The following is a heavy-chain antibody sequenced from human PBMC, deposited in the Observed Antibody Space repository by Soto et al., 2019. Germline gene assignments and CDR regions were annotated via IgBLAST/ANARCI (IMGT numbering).Heavy chain of an antibody. J-gene: IGHJ6*02. CDR2: INQSGST. V-gene: IGHV4-34*01. CDR3: AKFKNYYYYGLDV. Sequence: SETLSLTCTVYGGSFSGYYWTWIRQPPGKGLEWIGSINQSGSTTYNPSLKSRVTISVDTSKNQFSLSLSPVTAADTSVYYCAKFKNYYYYGLDVWGQGTTVTVSS. CDR1: GGSFSGYY.